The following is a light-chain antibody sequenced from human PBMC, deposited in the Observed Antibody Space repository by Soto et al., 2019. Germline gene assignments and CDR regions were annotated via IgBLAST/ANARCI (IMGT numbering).Light chain of an antibody. J-gene: IGLJ1*01. Sequence: QSVLTQPASVSGSPGQSITISCTGTSSDVGGYNYVSWYQQHPGKAPKLMIYEVSNRPSGVSNRFSGSKSGNTASLTISGLKAEDGADYYCSSYTSSSTYVFGTGTKLPVL. V-gene: IGLV2-14*01. CDR2: EVS. CDR3: SSYTSSSTYV. CDR1: SSDVGGYNY.